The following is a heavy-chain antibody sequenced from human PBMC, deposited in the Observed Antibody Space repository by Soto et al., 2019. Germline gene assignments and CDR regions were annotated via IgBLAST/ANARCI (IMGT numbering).Heavy chain of an antibody. Sequence: ASVKVSCKASGYTFTSYGISWVRQAPGQGLEWMGWISAYNGNTNYAQKLQGRVTMTTDTSTSTAYMELRSLRSDDTAVYYCAREHTLYYYDSSGYYEASGIDIWGQGTMVTVSS. CDR1: GYTFTSYG. CDR2: ISAYNGNT. D-gene: IGHD3-22*01. J-gene: IGHJ3*02. V-gene: IGHV1-18*01. CDR3: AREHTLYYYDSSGYYEASGIDI.